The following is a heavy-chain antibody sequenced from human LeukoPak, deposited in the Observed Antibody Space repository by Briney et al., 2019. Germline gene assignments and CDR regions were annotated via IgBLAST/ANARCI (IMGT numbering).Heavy chain of an antibody. Sequence: GGSLRLSCAAPGFTFSSYAMSWVRQAPGKGLEWGSAISGSGGSTYYADSVKGRFTISRDDSQNTLYLQMNSLSAEDTAVYYCAKVETSGGANCYALDYWGQGTLVTVSS. CDR2: ISGSGGST. CDR1: GFTFSSYA. J-gene: IGHJ4*02. CDR3: AKVETSGGANCYALDY. D-gene: IGHD2-2*01. V-gene: IGHV3-23*01.